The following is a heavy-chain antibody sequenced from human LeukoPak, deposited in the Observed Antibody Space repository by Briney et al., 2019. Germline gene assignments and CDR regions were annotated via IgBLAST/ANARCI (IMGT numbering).Heavy chain of an antibody. CDR2: INHSGST. CDR3: ARGARQLPETLDFDY. V-gene: IGHV4-34*01. J-gene: IGHJ4*02. D-gene: IGHD2-2*01. Sequence: PSQTPSLTCAVYGGSFSGYYWSWIRQPPGKGLEWIGEINHSGSTNYNPSLKSRVTISVDTSKNQFSLKLSSVTTADTAVYYCARGARQLPETLDFDYWGQGTLVTVSS. CDR1: GGSFSGYY.